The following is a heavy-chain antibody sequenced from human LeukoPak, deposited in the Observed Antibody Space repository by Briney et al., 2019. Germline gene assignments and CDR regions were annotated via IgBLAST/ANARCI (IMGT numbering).Heavy chain of an antibody. D-gene: IGHD2-8*01. J-gene: IGHJ4*02. CDR3: AKDRSCTNDICHGDFDY. V-gene: IGHV3-23*01. CDR2: ISGSGGST. CDR1: GFTFSSYA. Sequence: GGSLRLSCAASGFTFSSYAVSWVRQAPGKGLEWVSSISGSGGSTYSADAVKGRFTISRDNSKNTLYLQMNSLRAEDTALYYCAKDRSCTNDICHGDFDYWGQGTLVTVSS.